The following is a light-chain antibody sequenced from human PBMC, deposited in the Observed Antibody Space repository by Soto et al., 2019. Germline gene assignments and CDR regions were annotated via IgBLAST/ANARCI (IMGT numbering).Light chain of an antibody. Sequence: DIQMTQSPSTLSTSVGDRVTITCRASQSVNNWLAWYQQKPGTAPKLLIHKASNLESGVPSRLSGSVSGTQFTLTISSLQPDDFTTYYCQHYDSYPWTFGQGNAVEIK. J-gene: IGKJ1*01. CDR3: QHYDSYPWT. V-gene: IGKV1-5*03. CDR1: QSVNNW. CDR2: KAS.